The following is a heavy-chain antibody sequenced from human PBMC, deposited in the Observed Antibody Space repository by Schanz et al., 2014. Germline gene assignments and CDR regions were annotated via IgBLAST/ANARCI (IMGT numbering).Heavy chain of an antibody. V-gene: IGHV3-7*03. D-gene: IGHD5-12*01. Sequence: EVQLVESGGDLVQPGGSLRLSCAVSGFTFATYWMTWVRQAPGKGLEWVATINQDGSHKYYVDSVKGRFIISRDSSKNTLFLQMNSLRAEDTAVYFCARDGGRDGYNLAFDVWGQGTLVTVSS. CDR1: GFTFATYW. CDR3: ARDGGRDGYNLAFDV. CDR2: INQDGSHK. J-gene: IGHJ3*01.